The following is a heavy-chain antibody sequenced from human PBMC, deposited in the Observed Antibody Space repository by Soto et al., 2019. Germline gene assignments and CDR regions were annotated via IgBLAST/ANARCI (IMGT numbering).Heavy chain of an antibody. J-gene: IGHJ3*02. CDR3: ARPLSPGGGYDAFDI. CDR2: IYPGDSDT. CDR1: GYSFTSYW. D-gene: IGHD2-15*01. Sequence: EVQLVQSGAEVKKPGESLKISCKGSGYSFTSYWIGWVRQMPGKGLECMGIIYPGDSDTRYSPSFHGQVTISADKSISTAYLQWSSLKASDTAMYYCARPLSPGGGYDAFDIWGQGTMVTVSS. V-gene: IGHV5-51*03.